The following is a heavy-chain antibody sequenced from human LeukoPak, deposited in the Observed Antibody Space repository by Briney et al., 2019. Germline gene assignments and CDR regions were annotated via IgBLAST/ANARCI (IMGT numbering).Heavy chain of an antibody. CDR1: GFTFSSYG. J-gene: IGHJ4*02. CDR3: AKGAYGSGSYWIDNYYFDY. Sequence: GGSLRLSCAASGFTFSSYGMHWVRQAPGKGLEWVAFIRYDGSNKYYADSVKGRFTISRDNSKNMLYLQMNSLRAGDTAVYYCAKGAYGSGSYWIDNYYFDYWGQGTLVTVSS. D-gene: IGHD3-10*01. V-gene: IGHV3-30*02. CDR2: IRYDGSNK.